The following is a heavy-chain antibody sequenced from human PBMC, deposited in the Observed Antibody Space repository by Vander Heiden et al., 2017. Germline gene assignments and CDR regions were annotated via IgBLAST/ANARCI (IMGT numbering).Heavy chain of an antibody. V-gene: IGHV4-4*02. D-gene: IGHD1-26*01. CDR1: GVSFSVNNW. J-gene: IGHJ4*03. Sequence: VQLQESGPGLVKPSGTLSLTCAFSGVSFSVNNWWGWVRQTPGKGLEWIGESYHSGNTNYNPSLQSRVSISLDKSKNQFSLTLTSVTAADTAMYYCAGDDPLSGIAYWGQGTLVTVSS. CDR2: SYHSGNT. CDR3: AGDDPLSGIAY.